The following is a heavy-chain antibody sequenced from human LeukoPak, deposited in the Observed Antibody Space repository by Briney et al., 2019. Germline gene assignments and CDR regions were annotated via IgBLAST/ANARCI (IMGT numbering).Heavy chain of an antibody. CDR3: ARRGYSSGWWTHPQNDAFDI. J-gene: IGHJ3*02. D-gene: IGHD6-19*01. Sequence: GSLRLSCAASGFTFSSYSMNWVRQPPGKGLEWIGEINHSGSTNYNPSLKSRVTISVDTSKNQFSLKLSSVTAADTAVYYCARRGYSSGWWTHPQNDAFDIWGQGTMVTVSS. V-gene: IGHV4-34*01. CDR1: GFTFSSYS. CDR2: INHSGST.